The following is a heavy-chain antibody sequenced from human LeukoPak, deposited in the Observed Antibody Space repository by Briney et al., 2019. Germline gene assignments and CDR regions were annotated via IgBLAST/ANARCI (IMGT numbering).Heavy chain of an antibody. CDR1: GGSISNYY. V-gene: IGHV4-59*08. CDR3: ARSEGMATITYFDY. Sequence: PSETLSLTCTVSGGSISNYYWSWIRQPPGKGLEWSGEIYHSVSTNYNPPLKSRLALSLDTSKNQFSLKLSSVTASDTAVYYCARSEGMATITYFDYWGQGTLVTVSS. D-gene: IGHD5-24*01. CDR2: IYHSVST. J-gene: IGHJ4*02.